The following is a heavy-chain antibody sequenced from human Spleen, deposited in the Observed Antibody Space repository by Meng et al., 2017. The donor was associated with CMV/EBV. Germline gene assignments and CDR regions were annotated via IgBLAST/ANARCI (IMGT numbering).Heavy chain of an antibody. CDR2: IYYTGNS. CDR1: GGSISSSSYY. J-gene: IGHJ4*02. Sequence: SETLSLTCTVSGGSISSSSYYWGWIRQPPGKGLEWIGHIYYTGNSFYNPSLKSRLTISVDTSKNQFSLKLTSVTAADTAVYFCARDGDGGDYVWGSSRILDYWGQGALVTVSS. V-gene: IGHV4-39*07. D-gene: IGHD3-16*02. CDR3: ARDGDGGDYVWGSSRILDY.